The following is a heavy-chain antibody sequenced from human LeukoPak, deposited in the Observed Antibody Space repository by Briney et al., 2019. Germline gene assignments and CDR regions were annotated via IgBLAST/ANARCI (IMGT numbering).Heavy chain of an antibody. Sequence: GGSLRLSCAASGFTFSSYGMHWVRQAPGKGLEWVTFIRSDGSNEYYADSVKGRFTISRDNSKSTQYLQMNSLRAEDTAVYYCAKDSNLAYYYYYMDVWGKGTTVTVSS. D-gene: IGHD3-3*02. V-gene: IGHV3-30*02. CDR2: IRSDGSNE. CDR3: AKDSNLAYYYYYMDV. CDR1: GFTFSSYG. J-gene: IGHJ6*03.